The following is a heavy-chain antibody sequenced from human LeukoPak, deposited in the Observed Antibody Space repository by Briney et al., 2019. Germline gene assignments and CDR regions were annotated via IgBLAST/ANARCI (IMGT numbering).Heavy chain of an antibody. D-gene: IGHD1-14*01. Sequence: GGSLRLSCAASGXTFGSYVMSWVRQAPGKGLEWISGISGSGVNTHYADSVRGRFTISRDNSKNILYLQMNSLRAEVTALYYCAKEKGPDVTDYWGQGTLVTVSS. J-gene: IGHJ4*02. CDR2: ISGSGVNT. CDR3: AKEKGPDVTDY. CDR1: GXTFGSYV. V-gene: IGHV3-23*01.